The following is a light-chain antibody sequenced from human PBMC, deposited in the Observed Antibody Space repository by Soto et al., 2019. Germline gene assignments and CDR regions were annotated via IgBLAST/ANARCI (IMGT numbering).Light chain of an antibody. J-gene: IGKJ1*01. Sequence: DIQMSQSPSTLSACVGDRVTITCRASQSISSWLAWYQQKPGKAPKLLIYDASSLESGVPSRFSGSGSGTEFTLTISSLQPDDFATYYCQPYNSYSWTFGQGTKV. V-gene: IGKV1-5*01. CDR1: QSISSW. CDR3: QPYNSYSWT. CDR2: DAS.